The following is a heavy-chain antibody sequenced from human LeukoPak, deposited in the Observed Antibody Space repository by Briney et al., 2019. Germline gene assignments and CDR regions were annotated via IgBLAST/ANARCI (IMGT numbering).Heavy chain of an antibody. CDR1: GFTFSSYG. Sequence: GGTLRLSYAASGFTFSSYGMSWVRQAPGKGLEWVSAISGSGGSTYYADSVKGRFTISRDNSKNTLYLQMNSLRAEDTAVYYCAKDTPAMVRGVISFDYWGQGTLVTVSS. CDR2: ISGSGGST. J-gene: IGHJ4*02. V-gene: IGHV3-23*01. D-gene: IGHD3-10*01. CDR3: AKDTPAMVRGVISFDY.